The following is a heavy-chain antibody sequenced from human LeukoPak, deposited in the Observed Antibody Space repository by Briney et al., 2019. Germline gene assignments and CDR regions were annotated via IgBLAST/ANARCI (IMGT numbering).Heavy chain of an antibody. J-gene: IGHJ3*02. CDR3: AKDRFCSGAGCSDAFDM. Sequence: GGSLRLSCAASGFTFSSYAMSWVRQAPGKGLEAPGKGLEWVSTISASGHATYYPDSVRGRFTISRDNSKNTLYLQMNSLRAKDTAVYFCAKDRFCSGAGCSDAFDMWGQGTMVTVSS. D-gene: IGHD2-15*01. V-gene: IGHV3-23*01. CDR2: ISASGHAT. CDR1: GFTFSSYA.